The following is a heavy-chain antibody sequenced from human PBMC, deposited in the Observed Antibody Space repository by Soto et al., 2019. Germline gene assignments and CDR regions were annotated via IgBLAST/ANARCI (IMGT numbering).Heavy chain of an antibody. CDR2: LYDVDGS. J-gene: IGHJ3*01. CDR3: ATWHERKHAFDV. CDR1: GLTISGKKY. D-gene: IGHD1-1*01. V-gene: IGHV3-53*01. Sequence: DVQLVESGGGLIQPGESLSLSCAAFGLTISGKKYVAWVRQAPGKGLEWVSALYDVDGSFYADSVTGRFTTSGDSSKTTVYLQMNDLIPDDTDVYYCATWHERKHAFDVWGQGTTVTISS.